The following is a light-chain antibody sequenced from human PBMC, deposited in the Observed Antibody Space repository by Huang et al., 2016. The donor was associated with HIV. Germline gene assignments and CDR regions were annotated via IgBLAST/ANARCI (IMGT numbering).Light chain of an antibody. CDR3: QQYSSWRT. CDR2: KAS. Sequence: DIQMTQSPSTLSASVGDRVTITCRASQTITNWLAWYQQKPGKAPKRLIYKASTLETGVPSRFSGSGSGTEFPLTINSMQPDDFATYYCQQYSSWRTFGQGTKVE. CDR1: QTITNW. J-gene: IGKJ1*01. V-gene: IGKV1-5*03.